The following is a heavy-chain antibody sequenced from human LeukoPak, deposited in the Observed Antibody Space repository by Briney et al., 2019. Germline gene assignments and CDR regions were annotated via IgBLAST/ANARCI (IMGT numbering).Heavy chain of an antibody. CDR1: GFTFSSYS. Sequence: PGGSPRLSCAASGFTFSSYSMNWVRQAPGKGLEWVSSISSSSSYIYYADSVKGRFTISRDNAKNSLYLQMNSLRAEDTAVYYCARDSDYVPRDYWGQGTLVTVSS. CDR3: ARDSDYVPRDY. CDR2: ISSSSSYI. D-gene: IGHD5-12*01. V-gene: IGHV3-21*01. J-gene: IGHJ4*02.